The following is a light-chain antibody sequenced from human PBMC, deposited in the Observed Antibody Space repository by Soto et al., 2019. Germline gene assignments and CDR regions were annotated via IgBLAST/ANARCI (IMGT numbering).Light chain of an antibody. CDR3: GTWDSCLSAYV. Sequence: QSVLTQPPSVSAAPGQKVTISCSGSSSNIGNNYVSWYQQLPGTAPKLLIYENNKRPSGIPDRFSGSKSDTSATLGITGLQTGDEADYYCGTWDSCLSAYVFGTGTKATVL. J-gene: IGLJ1*01. V-gene: IGLV1-51*02. CDR1: SSNIGNNY. CDR2: ENN.